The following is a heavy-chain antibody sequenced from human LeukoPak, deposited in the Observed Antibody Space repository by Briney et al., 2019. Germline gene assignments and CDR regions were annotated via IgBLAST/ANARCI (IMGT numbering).Heavy chain of an antibody. Sequence: ASVKVSCKASGYTFTGYYMHWVRQAPGQGLEWMGWINPNSGGTNYAQKFQGRVTMTRDTSISTAYMELSGLRSDDTAVYYCAREYSSGWYWFDPWGQGTLVTVSS. D-gene: IGHD6-19*01. CDR1: GYTFTGYY. CDR2: INPNSGGT. CDR3: AREYSSGWYWFDP. J-gene: IGHJ5*02. V-gene: IGHV1-2*02.